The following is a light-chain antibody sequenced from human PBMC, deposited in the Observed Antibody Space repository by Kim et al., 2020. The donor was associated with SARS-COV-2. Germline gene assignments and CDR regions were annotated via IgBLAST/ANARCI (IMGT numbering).Light chain of an antibody. Sequence: VSPGQTASLTCSGDKLGYKYACWYQQKPGQSPVLVIYQDSKRPSGIHERFSGSNSGNTATLTISGTQAMDEADYYCQAWDSSTLWVFGGGTQLTVL. V-gene: IGLV3-1*01. CDR3: QAWDSSTLWV. CDR2: QDS. J-gene: IGLJ3*02. CDR1: KLGYKY.